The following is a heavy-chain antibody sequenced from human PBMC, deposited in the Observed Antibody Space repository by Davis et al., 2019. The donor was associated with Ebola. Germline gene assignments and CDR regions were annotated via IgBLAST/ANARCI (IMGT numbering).Heavy chain of an antibody. Sequence: ASVKVSCKVSGYRFTSYGVSWVRQAPGQGLEWMGWISGYNGQTNYAQKFQGRVTMSTDTSTNTAYLELRSLRSDDTAVYYCAREGYKYDYPRFWDFWGQGTLVTVSS. CDR3: AREGYKYDYPRFWDF. D-gene: IGHD3/OR15-3a*01. V-gene: IGHV1-18*01. J-gene: IGHJ1*01. CDR1: GYRFTSYG. CDR2: ISGYNGQT.